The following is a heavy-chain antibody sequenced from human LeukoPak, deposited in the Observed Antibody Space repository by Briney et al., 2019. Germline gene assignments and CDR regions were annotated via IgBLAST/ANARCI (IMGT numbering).Heavy chain of an antibody. J-gene: IGHJ4*02. D-gene: IGHD5-24*01. CDR3: ARDDYRDGYNSA. V-gene: IGHV4-59*12. Sequence: SETLSLTCTVSGGSMSYYYWSWIRQPPGKGLEWIGNLFYSGNSNYNPSLKSRVTISVDTSKNQFSLKLSSVTAADTAVYYCARDDYRDGYNSAWGQGTLVTVSS. CDR2: LFYSGNS. CDR1: GGSMSYYY.